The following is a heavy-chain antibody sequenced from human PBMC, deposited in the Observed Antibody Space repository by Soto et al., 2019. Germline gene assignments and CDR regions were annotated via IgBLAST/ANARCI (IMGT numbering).Heavy chain of an antibody. CDR1: GFTFSSYS. D-gene: IGHD6-19*01. CDR3: AREGAVAGHYDY. J-gene: IGHJ4*02. V-gene: IGHV3-21*01. Sequence: EVQLVESGGGLVKPGGSLRLSCAASGFTFSSYSMNWVRQAPGKGLEWVSSISSSSSYIYYADSVKGRFTITRDNAKNSLTLQMNSLRAEDTAVYYCAREGAVAGHYDYWGQGTLVTVSS. CDR2: ISSSSSYI.